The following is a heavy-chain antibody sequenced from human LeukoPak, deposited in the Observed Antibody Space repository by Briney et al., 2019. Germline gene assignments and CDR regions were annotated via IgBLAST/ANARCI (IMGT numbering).Heavy chain of an antibody. V-gene: IGHV3-30*02. D-gene: IGHD6-13*01. J-gene: IGHJ4*02. CDR1: GFTFSSYG. CDR3: ATELIAAAGTTGY. Sequence: GGSLRLSCAASGFTFSSYGMHWVRQAPGKGLEWVAFIRYDGSNKYYADSVKGRFTISRDNSKNTLYLQMNGLRAEDTAVYYCATELIAAAGTTGYWGQGTLVTVSS. CDR2: IRYDGSNK.